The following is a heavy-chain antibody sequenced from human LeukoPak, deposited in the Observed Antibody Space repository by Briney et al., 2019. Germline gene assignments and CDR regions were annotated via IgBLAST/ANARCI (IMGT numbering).Heavy chain of an antibody. CDR3: ARASIAAAGVDY. V-gene: IGHV3-21*01. D-gene: IGHD6-13*01. J-gene: IGHJ4*02. CDR2: ISSSSSYI. Sequence: WGSLRLSCAASGFTFSSYSMNWVRQAPGKGLEWVSSISSSSSYIYYADSVKGRFTISRDNAKNSLYLQMNSLRAEDTAVYYCARASIAAAGVDYWGQGTLVTVSS. CDR1: GFTFSSYS.